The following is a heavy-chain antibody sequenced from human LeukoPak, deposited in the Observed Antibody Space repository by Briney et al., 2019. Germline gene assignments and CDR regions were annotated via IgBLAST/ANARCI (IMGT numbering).Heavy chain of an antibody. CDR3: ARRGNAFDI. Sequence: GESLKISCEGSGYSFTNYWIGWVRQMPGKGLEWMGIIYPDDSDTRYSPSFQGQVTISADKSISIAYLQWSNLKASDTATYYCARRGNAFDIWGQGTMVTVSS. CDR2: IYPDDSDT. D-gene: IGHD3-10*01. V-gene: IGHV5-51*01. CDR1: GYSFTNYW. J-gene: IGHJ3*02.